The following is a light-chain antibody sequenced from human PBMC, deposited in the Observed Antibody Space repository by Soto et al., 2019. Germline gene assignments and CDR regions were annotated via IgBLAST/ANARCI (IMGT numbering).Light chain of an antibody. CDR3: QQRSNWPPLT. V-gene: IGKV3-11*01. CDR2: DAS. CDR1: QSVTRY. J-gene: IGKJ4*01. Sequence: EIVLTQSPASLSLSVGERATLSCRASQSVTRYLAWYQKKPGQAPRLLIYDASNRAAGVPARFSGSGSGTDFTLTISSLEPEDFAVYSCQQRSNWPPLTFGGGTKVEI.